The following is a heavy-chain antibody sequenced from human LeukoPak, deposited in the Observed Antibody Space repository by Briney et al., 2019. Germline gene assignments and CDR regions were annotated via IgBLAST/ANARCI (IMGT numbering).Heavy chain of an antibody. J-gene: IGHJ4*02. Sequence: SETLSLTCTVSGGSISSYYWSWIRQPPGKGLEWIGYIYFSGSTSYNPSLKSRVTISVDRSKNQFSLKLSSVAAADTAVYYRARSYDTNFDYWGQGTLVTVSS. D-gene: IGHD3-3*01. CDR3: ARSYDTNFDY. CDR1: GGSISSYY. V-gene: IGHV4-59*01. CDR2: IYFSGST.